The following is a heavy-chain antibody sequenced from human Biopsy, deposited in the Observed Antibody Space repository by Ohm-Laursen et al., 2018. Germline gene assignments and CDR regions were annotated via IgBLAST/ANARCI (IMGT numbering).Heavy chain of an antibody. CDR3: ARATNSTGWSYYYFYGMDV. D-gene: IGHD6-19*01. V-gene: IGHV4-59*01. Sequence: LSLTCTVSGGSISSDYWSWIRQTPGKGLEWIGYIYYSGSTNYNPSLKSRVTISVDTSKNQFSLRLNSVTAADTAVYYCARATNSTGWSYYYFYGMDVWGQGTTVTVSS. CDR1: GGSISSDY. CDR2: IYYSGST. J-gene: IGHJ6*02.